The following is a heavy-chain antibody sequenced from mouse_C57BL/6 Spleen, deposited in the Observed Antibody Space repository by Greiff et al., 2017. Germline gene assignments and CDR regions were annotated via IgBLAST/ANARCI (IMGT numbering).Heavy chain of an antibody. CDR2: ISSGGSYT. CDR1: GFTFSSYG. CDR3: TRHRELLDY. Sequence: EVQLVESGGDLVKPGGSLKLSCAASGFTFSSYGMSWVRQTPDKRLEWVVTISSGGSYTYYPDSVKGRFTLSGDNAKNTQYLQMSSLKSEDTAKYYCTRHRELLDYWGQGTTLTVSS. J-gene: IGHJ2*01. V-gene: IGHV5-6*01. D-gene: IGHD6-1*01.